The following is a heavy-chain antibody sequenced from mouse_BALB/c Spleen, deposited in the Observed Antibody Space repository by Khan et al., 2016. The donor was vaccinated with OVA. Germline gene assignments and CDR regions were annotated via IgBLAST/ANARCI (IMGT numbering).Heavy chain of an antibody. D-gene: IGHD1-1*01. CDR3: ARGNYYGYYFDY. Sequence: EVQLVESGPGLVKPSQSLSLTCTVTGYSITSGYAWNWIRQFPGNKLEWMGYISYSGVTSYTPSLKSRISITRDPSKNQFFLQLTSVTTEDTATYYCARGNYYGYYFDYWGQGTTLPVSS. V-gene: IGHV3-2*02. CDR2: ISYSGVT. J-gene: IGHJ2*01. CDR1: GYSITSGYA.